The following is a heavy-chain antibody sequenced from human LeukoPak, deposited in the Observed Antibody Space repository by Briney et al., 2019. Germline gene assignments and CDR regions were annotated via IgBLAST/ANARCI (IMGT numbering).Heavy chain of an antibody. CDR1: GNSISSYNYY. D-gene: IGHD3-9*01. Sequence: TLSLTCTVSGNSISSYNYYWSWVRQPAGKGLEWIGRIYTSGSTNYNPSLKSRVTILVDTSKNQFSLKLSSVTDADTAVYYCASGPNYDIFTGWGKGTLVTVSS. CDR3: ASGPNYDIFTG. CDR2: IYTSGST. J-gene: IGHJ4*02. V-gene: IGHV4-61*02.